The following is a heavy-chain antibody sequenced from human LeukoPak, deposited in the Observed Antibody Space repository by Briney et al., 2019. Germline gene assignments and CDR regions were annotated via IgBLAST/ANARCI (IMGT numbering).Heavy chain of an antibody. D-gene: IGHD5-18*01. J-gene: IGHJ4*02. CDR1: GFTFSSYS. CDR3: AKDGRGYSYGYEPYYFDY. Sequence: GGSLRLSCAASGFTFSSYSMNWVRQAPGKGLEWVSYISSSSSTIYYADSVKGRFTISRDNAKNSLYLQMNSLRAEDTAVYYCAKDGRGYSYGYEPYYFDYWGQGTLVTVSS. V-gene: IGHV3-48*01. CDR2: ISSSSSTI.